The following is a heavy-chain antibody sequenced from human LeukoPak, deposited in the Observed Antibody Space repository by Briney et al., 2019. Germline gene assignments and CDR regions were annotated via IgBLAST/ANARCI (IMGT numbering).Heavy chain of an antibody. D-gene: IGHD6-19*01. CDR2: ISGRDDNT. J-gene: IGHJ4*02. Sequence: GGSRRLSCAASGFTFSSYAMSWVRQAPGKGLEWVSGISGRDDNTYYADSVKGRFTISRDNAKNSLYLQMNSLRAEDTAVYYCAREVENTSGWYSHFDYWGQGTLVTVSS. V-gene: IGHV3-21*01. CDR1: GFTFSSYA. CDR3: AREVENTSGWYSHFDY.